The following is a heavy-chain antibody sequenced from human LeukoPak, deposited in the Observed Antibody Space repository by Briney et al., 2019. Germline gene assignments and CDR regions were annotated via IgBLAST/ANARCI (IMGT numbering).Heavy chain of an antibody. Sequence: GGSLRLSCAASGFTFSSYAMHWVRQAPGKGLEWVAVISYDGSNKYYADSVKGRFTISRDNSKNTLYLQMNSLRAEDTAVYYCATVPSIVGATKGGYWGQGTLVTVSS. J-gene: IGHJ4*02. CDR1: GFTFSSYA. D-gene: IGHD1-26*01. V-gene: IGHV3-30-3*01. CDR3: ATVPSIVGATKGGY. CDR2: ISYDGSNK.